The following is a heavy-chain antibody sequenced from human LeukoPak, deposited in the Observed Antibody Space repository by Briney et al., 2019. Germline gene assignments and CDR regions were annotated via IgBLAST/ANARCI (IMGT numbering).Heavy chain of an antibody. CDR1: GYTFTSYD. D-gene: IGHD3-22*01. V-gene: IGHV1-18*01. CDR2: ISAYNGNT. Sequence: ASVKVSCKASGYTFTSYDINWVRQAPGQGLEWMGWISAYNGNTNYAQKLQGRVTMTTDTSTSTAYMELRSLRSDDTAVYYCARRRYYDSSGYYQDYWGQGTLVTVSS. J-gene: IGHJ4*02. CDR3: ARRRYYDSSGYYQDY.